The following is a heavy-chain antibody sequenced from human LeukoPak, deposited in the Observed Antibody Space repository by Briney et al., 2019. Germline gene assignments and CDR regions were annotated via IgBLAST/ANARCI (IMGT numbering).Heavy chain of an antibody. J-gene: IGHJ4*02. Sequence: GGSLRLSCVVSGFTFTNYWMTWVRQAPGKGLEWVANVKQCGSEKYYVDSVKGRFTISRDNAKNSLYLQMNSLRAEDTAVYYCARDHELPLFYYWGQGTLVTVSS. D-gene: IGHD2-15*01. V-gene: IGHV3-7*04. CDR1: GFTFTNYW. CDR2: VKQCGSEK. CDR3: ARDHELPLFYY.